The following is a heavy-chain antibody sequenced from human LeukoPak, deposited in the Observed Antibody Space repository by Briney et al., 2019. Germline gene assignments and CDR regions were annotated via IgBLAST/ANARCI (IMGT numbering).Heavy chain of an antibody. J-gene: IGHJ4*02. CDR3: ARSPYDILTGYTY. CDR1: GFTFSSYS. CDR2: ISSSSSYI. D-gene: IGHD3-9*01. Sequence: GGSLRLSCAASGFTFSSYSMNWVRQAPGKGLEWVSSISSSSSYIYYADSVKGRFTISRDNAKNSLYLQMNSLRAEDTAVYYCARSPYDILTGYTYWGQGTLVTVSS. V-gene: IGHV3-21*01.